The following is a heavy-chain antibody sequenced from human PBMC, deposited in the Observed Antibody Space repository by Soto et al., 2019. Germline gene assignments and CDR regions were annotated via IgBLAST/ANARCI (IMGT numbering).Heavy chain of an antibody. CDR1: GGTFSSYA. D-gene: IGHD3-10*01. J-gene: IGHJ5*02. V-gene: IGHV1-69*01. CDR3: ARGKTMGRGVPSIPRWFDP. Sequence: QVQLVQSGAEVKKPGSSVKVSCKASGGTFSSYAISWVRQAPGQGLEWMGGIIPIFGTANYAQKFQGRVTITADESTSTAYLQLSSLRSEDTAVYYCARGKTMGRGVPSIPRWFDPWGQGTLVTVSS. CDR2: IIPIFGTA.